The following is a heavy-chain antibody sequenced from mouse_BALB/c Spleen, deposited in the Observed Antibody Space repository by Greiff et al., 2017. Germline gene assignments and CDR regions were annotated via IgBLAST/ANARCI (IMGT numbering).Heavy chain of an antibody. V-gene: IGHV2-2*02. CDR3: ARKTMTLYWYFDV. CDR1: GFSLTSYG. Sequence: VQLVESGPGLVQPSQSLSITCTVSGFSLTSYGVHWVRQSPGKGLEWLGVIWSGGSTDYNAAFISRLSISKDNSKSQVFFKMNSLQANDTAIYYCARKTMTLYWYFDVWGAGTTVTVSS. J-gene: IGHJ1*01. D-gene: IGHD2-4*01. CDR2: IWSGGST.